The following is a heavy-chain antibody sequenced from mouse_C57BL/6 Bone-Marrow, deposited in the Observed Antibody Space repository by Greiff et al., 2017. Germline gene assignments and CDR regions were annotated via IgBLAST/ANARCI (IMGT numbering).Heavy chain of an antibody. Sequence: QVQLQQSGAELVRPGTSVTVSCKASGYAFTNYLIEWVKQRPGQGLEWIGVINPGSGGTNYNEKFKGKATLTADKSSSTAYMQLSSLTSEDSAVYFCARSATVVAPFAYWGQGTLVTVSA. V-gene: IGHV1-54*01. J-gene: IGHJ3*01. D-gene: IGHD1-1*01. CDR2: INPGSGGT. CDR1: GYAFTNYL. CDR3: ARSATVVAPFAY.